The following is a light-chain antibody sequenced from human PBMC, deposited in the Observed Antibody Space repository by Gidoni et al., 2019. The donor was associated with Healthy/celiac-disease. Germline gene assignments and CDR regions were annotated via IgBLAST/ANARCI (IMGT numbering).Light chain of an antibody. Sequence: IKMTQPPSSLSASVGDRVTITCRASQSISSYLNWYQQKPGKAPKLLIYAASSLQSGVPARFSGSGSGTDFTLTISSLQPEDFATYYCQQSYSTTWTFXQXTKVEIK. J-gene: IGKJ1*01. CDR3: QQSYSTTWT. CDR2: AAS. CDR1: QSISSY. V-gene: IGKV1-39*01.